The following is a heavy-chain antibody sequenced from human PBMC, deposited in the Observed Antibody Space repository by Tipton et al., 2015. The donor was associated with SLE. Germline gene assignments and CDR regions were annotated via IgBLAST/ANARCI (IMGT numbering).Heavy chain of an antibody. CDR3: ARWVLGFGESGEYWYFDL. Sequence: TLSLTCAVSGYSISSGYYWGWIRQPPGKGLEWIGSIYHSGSTYYNPSLKSRVTISVDTSKNQFSLKLGSVTAADTAVYYCARWVLGFGESGEYWYFDLWGRGTLVTVSS. CDR2: IYHSGST. CDR1: GYSISSGYY. V-gene: IGHV4-38-2*01. J-gene: IGHJ2*01. D-gene: IGHD3-10*01.